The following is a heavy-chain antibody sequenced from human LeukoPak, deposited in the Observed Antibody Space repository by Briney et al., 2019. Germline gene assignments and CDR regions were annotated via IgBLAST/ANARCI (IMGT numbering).Heavy chain of an antibody. Sequence: ETLSLTCTVSGGSISSSSYYWGWIRQPPGKGLEWVSVIYGDVTTSYADSVKGRFTVSRDNSKNMVYLQMNNLRVEDTAVYYCARDGSARAIEYWGQGTLVTVSS. CDR1: GGSISSSSYY. CDR2: IYGDVTT. J-gene: IGHJ4*02. D-gene: IGHD5-24*01. CDR3: ARDGSARAIEY. V-gene: IGHV3-53*05.